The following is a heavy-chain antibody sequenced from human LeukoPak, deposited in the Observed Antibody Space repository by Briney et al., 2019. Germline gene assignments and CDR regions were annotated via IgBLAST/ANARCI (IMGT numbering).Heavy chain of an antibody. Sequence: ASVKVSCKASGYTFTGYYMHWVRQAPGQGLEWMGFIDPNNGGTNYAHKFQGRVTLARDTAISTAYMELSSLKSDDTAVYDSATDVGGWGQGTLVTVSS. CDR1: GYTFTGYY. D-gene: IGHD3-16*01. V-gene: IGHV1-2*02. CDR2: IDPNNGGT. J-gene: IGHJ1*01. CDR3: ATDVGG.